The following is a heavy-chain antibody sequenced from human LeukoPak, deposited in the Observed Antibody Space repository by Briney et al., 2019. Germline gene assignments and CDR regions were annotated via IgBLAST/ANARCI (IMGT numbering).Heavy chain of an antibody. D-gene: IGHD5-24*01. CDR1: GFTVSSNS. V-gene: IGHV3-53*01. Sequence: PGGSLRLSCTVSGFTVSSNSMSWVRQAPGKGLEWVSFIYSDNTHYSDSVKGRFTISRDNSKNTLYLQMNSLRAEDTAVYYCARDRDNLGYYSEYWGQGTLVTVSS. J-gene: IGHJ4*02. CDR3: ARDRDNLGYYSEY. CDR2: IYSDNT.